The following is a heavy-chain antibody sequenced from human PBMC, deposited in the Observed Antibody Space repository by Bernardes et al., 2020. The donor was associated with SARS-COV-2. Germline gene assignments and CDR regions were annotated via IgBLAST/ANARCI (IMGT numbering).Heavy chain of an antibody. D-gene: IGHD1-1*01. CDR2: IYYSGAT. Sequence: SETLSLTCTVSGGSIRSSDYYWVWLRQPPGKGLEWIGTIYYSGATYYNPSLKSRVTMSVDTSKKQFSLNLNSVTAADTAVYYCARQERHSLGYFNGLHVWGSGTTVTVSS. CDR3: ARQERHSLGYFNGLHV. V-gene: IGHV4-39*01. J-gene: IGHJ6*04. CDR1: GGSIRSSDYY.